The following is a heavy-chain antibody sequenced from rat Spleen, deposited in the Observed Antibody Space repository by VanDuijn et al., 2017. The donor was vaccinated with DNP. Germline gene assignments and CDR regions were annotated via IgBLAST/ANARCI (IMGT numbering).Heavy chain of an antibody. J-gene: IGHJ2*01. CDR2: ITYSGNT. CDR3: ARSTDCGCNWDY. Sequence: EVQLQESGPGLVKPSQSLSLTCSVTGYSITSNYWGWIRQFPGNKVEYIGHITYSGNTNYNPSLVSRISITRDTSKNQFFLQVNSITTEDTATYYCARSTDCGCNWDYWGQGVMVTVSS. CDR1: GYSITSNY. D-gene: IGHD1-4*01. V-gene: IGHV3-1*01.